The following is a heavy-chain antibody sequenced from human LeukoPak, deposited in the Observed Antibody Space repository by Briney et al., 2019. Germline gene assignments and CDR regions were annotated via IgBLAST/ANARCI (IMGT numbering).Heavy chain of an antibody. CDR3: ASCGYSYGYYDAFDI. V-gene: IGHV3-7*01. Sequence: GGSLRLSCAASGFTFSSYWMSWVRQAPGKGLEWVANIKQDGSEKYYVDSVKGRFTISRDNAKNSLYLQMNSLRAEDTAVYYCASCGYSYGYYDAFDIWGQGTMVTVSS. J-gene: IGHJ3*02. CDR1: GFTFSSYW. CDR2: IKQDGSEK. D-gene: IGHD5-18*01.